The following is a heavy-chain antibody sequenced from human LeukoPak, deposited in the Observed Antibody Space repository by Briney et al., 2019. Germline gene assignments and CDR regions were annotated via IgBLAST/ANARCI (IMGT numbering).Heavy chain of an antibody. CDR2: IYHSGST. D-gene: IGHD6-19*01. CDR1: GGSISSSNW. V-gene: IGHV4-4*02. CDR3: ARVLAVADTGEGAFDI. Sequence: PSETLSLTCAVSGGSISSSNWWSWVRPPPGKGLEWIGEIYHSGSTNYNPSLKSRVTISVDKSKNQFSLKLSSVTAADTAVYYCARVLAVADTGEGAFDIWGQGTMVTVSS. J-gene: IGHJ3*02.